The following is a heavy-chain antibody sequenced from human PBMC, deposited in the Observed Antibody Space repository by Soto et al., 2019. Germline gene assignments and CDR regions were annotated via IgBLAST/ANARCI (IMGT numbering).Heavy chain of an antibody. J-gene: IGHJ6*02. Sequence: ASVKVSCKASGYTFTSYYMHWVRQAPGQGLEWMGIINPSGGSTSYAQKFQGRVTMTRDTSTSTVYMELSSLRSEDTAVYYCASRLETMFGLELYGMVVWGQGTTGTLPS. CDR3: ASRLETMFGLELYGMVV. CDR2: INPSGGST. V-gene: IGHV1-46*01. D-gene: IGHD3-3*01. CDR1: GYTFTSYY.